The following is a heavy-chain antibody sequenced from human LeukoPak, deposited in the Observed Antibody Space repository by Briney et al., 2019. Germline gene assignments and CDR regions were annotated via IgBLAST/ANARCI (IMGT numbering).Heavy chain of an antibody. CDR2: IYYSGST. CDR3: ARVSAVAGRSLDY. D-gene: IGHD6-19*01. CDR1: GGSISSYY. V-gene: IGHV4-39*07. Sequence: SETLSLTCTVSGGSISSYYWGWIRQPPGKGLEWIGSIYYSGSTYYNPSLKSRVTISVDTSKNQFSLKLSSVTAADTAVYYCARVSAVAGRSLDYWGQGTLVTVSS. J-gene: IGHJ4*02.